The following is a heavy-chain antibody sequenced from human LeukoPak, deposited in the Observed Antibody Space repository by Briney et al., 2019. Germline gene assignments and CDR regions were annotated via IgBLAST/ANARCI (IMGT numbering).Heavy chain of an antibody. CDR3: ARDPMVRGASDAFDI. V-gene: IGHV3-48*03. CDR1: GFTFSSYE. D-gene: IGHD3-10*01. J-gene: IGHJ3*02. Sequence: PGGSLRLSCAASGFTFSSYEMNWVRQAPGKGLEWVSYISSSGSTIYYADSVKGRFTISRDNAKNSLYLQMNSLRAEDTAVYYCARDPMVRGASDAFDIWGQGTMVTVSS. CDR2: ISSSGSTI.